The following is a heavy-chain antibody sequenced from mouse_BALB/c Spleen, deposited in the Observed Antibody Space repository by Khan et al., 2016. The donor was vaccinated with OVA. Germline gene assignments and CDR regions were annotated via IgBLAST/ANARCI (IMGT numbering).Heavy chain of an antibody. Sequence: QVQLKESGTELVKPGASVKLSCKAYSYTFTNYDINWVRQRPEQGLEWIGWIFPGDVSTKYNEKFKDKATLTTDTSSSTAYMQLSRLTSEDSAVYFCERRRGSMDYWGQGTSVTVSS. CDR3: ERRRGSMDY. CDR1: SYTFTNYD. V-gene: IGHV1-85*01. CDR2: IFPGDVST. J-gene: IGHJ4*01.